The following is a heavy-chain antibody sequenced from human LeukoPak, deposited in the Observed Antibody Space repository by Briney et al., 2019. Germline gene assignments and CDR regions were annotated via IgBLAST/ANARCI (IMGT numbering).Heavy chain of an antibody. V-gene: IGHV3-23*01. CDR1: GFTFSSYA. Sequence: GGSLRLSCAASGFTFSSYAMSWVRQAPGKGPEWVSTISDSGVSTYYADSVMGRFTISRDNSKNTLYLQMSSLRAEDTAVYYCANRLRSGGRYGMDVWGQGTTVTVSS. J-gene: IGHJ6*02. CDR3: ANRLRSGGRYGMDV. CDR2: ISDSGVST. D-gene: IGHD3-16*01.